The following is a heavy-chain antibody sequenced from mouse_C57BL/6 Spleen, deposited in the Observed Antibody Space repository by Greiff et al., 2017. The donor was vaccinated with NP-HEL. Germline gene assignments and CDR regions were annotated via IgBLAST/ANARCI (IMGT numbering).Heavy chain of an antibody. V-gene: IGHV1-64*01. CDR3: ARAPSTTVVATGYYAMDY. Sequence: QVQLQQPGAELVKPGASVKLSCKASGYTFTSYWMHWVKQRPGQGLEWIGMIHPNSGSTNYNEKFKSKATLTVDKSSSTAYMQLSSLTSKDTAVYYCARAPSTTVVATGYYAMDYWGQGTSGTVSS. J-gene: IGHJ4*01. CDR1: GYTFTSYW. D-gene: IGHD1-1*01. CDR2: IHPNSGST.